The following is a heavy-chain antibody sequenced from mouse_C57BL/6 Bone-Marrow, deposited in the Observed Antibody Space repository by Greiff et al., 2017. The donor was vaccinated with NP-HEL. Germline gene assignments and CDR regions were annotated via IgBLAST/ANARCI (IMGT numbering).Heavy chain of an antibody. V-gene: IGHV1-55*01. CDR3: ARYGRAY. CDR1: GYTFTSYW. CDR2: IYPGSGST. J-gene: IGHJ3*01. D-gene: IGHD2-10*02. Sequence: VKLMESGAELVKPGASVKMSCKASGYTFTSYWITWVKQRPGQGLEWIGDIYPGSGSTNYNEKFKSKATLTVDTSSSTAYMQLSSLTSEDSAVYYCARYGRAYWGQGTLVTVSA.